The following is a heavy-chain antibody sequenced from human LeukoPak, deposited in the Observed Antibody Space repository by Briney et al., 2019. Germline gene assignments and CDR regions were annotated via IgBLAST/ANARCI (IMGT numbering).Heavy chain of an antibody. CDR3: ARDRSGLSAYMDV. V-gene: IGHV3-11*04. J-gene: IGHJ6*03. CDR1: GFTFSNSY. Sequence: PGGSLRLSCAASGFTFSNSYMSWIRQAPGKGLEWISYISSSSGTIIHYADSVKGRFTISRDNAKNSLYLQMNSLRAEDTAVYYCARDRSGLSAYMDVWGRGTTVTISS. D-gene: IGHD1-14*01. CDR2: ISSSSGTII.